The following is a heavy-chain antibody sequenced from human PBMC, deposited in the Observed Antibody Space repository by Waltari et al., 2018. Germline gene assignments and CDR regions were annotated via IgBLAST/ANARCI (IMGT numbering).Heavy chain of an antibody. CDR3: APILWSGYYKSLGDAFDI. J-gene: IGHJ3*02. CDR2: IYWNDDK. CDR1: GFSLSTSGVG. D-gene: IGHD3-3*01. Sequence: QITMKESGPTLVKPTQTLTLTCTFSGFSLSTSGVGVGWIRQPPGKALEWLALIYWNDDKRYSPSLKSRLTITKDTSKNQVVLTMTNMDPVDTATYYCAPILWSGYYKSLGDAFDIWGQGTMVTVSS. V-gene: IGHV2-5*01.